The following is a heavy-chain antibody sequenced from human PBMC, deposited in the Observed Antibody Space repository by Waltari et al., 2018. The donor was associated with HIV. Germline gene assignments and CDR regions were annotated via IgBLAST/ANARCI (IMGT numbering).Heavy chain of an antibody. J-gene: IGHJ3*02. V-gene: IGHV1-69*01. CDR3: ASASRDTAMGAFDI. D-gene: IGHD5-18*01. Sequence: QVQPVQSGAEVKKPGSSVKVSCKASGGTFSNSAINWVRQAPGQGLEWMGGIIPSVGSPNYAQKFQGRVTITADESMSTVYMKLSSLRSEDTAVYYCASASRDTAMGAFDIWGQGTMVTVSS. CDR1: GGTFSNSA. CDR2: IIPSVGSP.